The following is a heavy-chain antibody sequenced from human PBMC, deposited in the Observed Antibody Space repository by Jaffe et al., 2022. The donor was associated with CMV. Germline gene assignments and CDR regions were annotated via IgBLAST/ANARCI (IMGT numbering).Heavy chain of an antibody. J-gene: IGHJ6*02. Sequence: QITLKESGPTLVKPTQTLTLTCTFSGFSLSTSGVGVGWIRQPPGKALEWLALIYWNDDKRYSPSLKSRLTITKDTSKNQVVLTMTNMDPVDTATYYCAHRLGDYGDYEGVISSTAYYYYYGMDVWGQGTTVTVSS. V-gene: IGHV2-5*01. CDR2: IYWNDDK. CDR1: GFSLSTSGVG. CDR3: AHRLGDYGDYEGVISSTAYYYYYGMDV. D-gene: IGHD4-17*01.